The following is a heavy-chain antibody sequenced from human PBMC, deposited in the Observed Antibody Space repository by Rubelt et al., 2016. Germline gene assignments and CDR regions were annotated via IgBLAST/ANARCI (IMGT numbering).Heavy chain of an antibody. Sequence: QVQLVQSGAEVKKPGASVKVSCKASGYTFTSYYMHWVRQAPGQGLEWMGIINPSGGSTSYSQKCQGRVPMTRDTSTSTVYMELSSLRSEDTAVYYCARGNSGYDYGLDYWGQGTLVTVSS. CDR1: GYTFTSYY. CDR2: INPSGGST. V-gene: IGHV1-46*01. CDR3: ARGNSGYDYGLDY. J-gene: IGHJ4*02. D-gene: IGHD5-12*01.